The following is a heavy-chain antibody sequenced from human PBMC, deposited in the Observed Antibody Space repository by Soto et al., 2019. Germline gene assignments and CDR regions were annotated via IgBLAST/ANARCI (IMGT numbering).Heavy chain of an antibody. D-gene: IGHD3-22*01. CDR3: ARWEYYYDSSGYPNDAFDI. V-gene: IGHV3-33*01. J-gene: IGHJ3*02. CDR2: IWYDGSNK. Sequence: GGSLRLSCAASGFTFSSYGMHWVRQAPGKGLEWVAVIWYDGSNKYYADSVKGRFTISRDNSKNTLYLQMNSLRAEDTAVYYCARWEYYYDSSGYPNDAFDIWGQGTMVTVSS. CDR1: GFTFSSYG.